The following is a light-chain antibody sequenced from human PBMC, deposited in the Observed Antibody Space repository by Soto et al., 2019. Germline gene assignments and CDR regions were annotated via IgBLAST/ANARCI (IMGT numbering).Light chain of an antibody. Sequence: QSVLPQPPSASGSPGQSVTISCTGTSNDVGGYNFVSWYQQHPGKAPKLMIFEVSKRPSGIPDRFSGSKSGTSATLGIAGLQTGDEADYYCGTWDSSLSAGVFGTGTKVTVL. CDR1: SNDVGGYNF. V-gene: IGLV2-8*01. CDR2: EVS. J-gene: IGLJ1*01. CDR3: GTWDSSLSAGV.